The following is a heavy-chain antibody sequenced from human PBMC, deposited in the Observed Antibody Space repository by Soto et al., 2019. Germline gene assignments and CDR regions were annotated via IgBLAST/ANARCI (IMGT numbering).Heavy chain of an antibody. J-gene: IGHJ3*02. CDR2: IYWNDDK. CDR3: AHRPSIAAASGAFDI. Sequence: QITLKESGPTLVKPTQTLTLTCTFSGFSLSTSGVGVGWIRQPPGKALEWLALIYWNDDKRYSPSLKSRLTITKDTSKNQVVLTMTNMDPVDTATYYCAHRPSIAAASGAFDIWGQVTMVTVSS. D-gene: IGHD6-13*01. CDR1: GFSLSTSGVG. V-gene: IGHV2-5*01.